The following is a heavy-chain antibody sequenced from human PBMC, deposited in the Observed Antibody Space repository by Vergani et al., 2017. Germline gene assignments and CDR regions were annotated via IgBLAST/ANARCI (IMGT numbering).Heavy chain of an antibody. CDR3: ARDDHIAAPSLSYGMDV. V-gene: IGHV3-48*01. CDR1: GFTFSSYS. J-gene: IGHJ6*02. D-gene: IGHD6-6*01. Sequence: EVQLVESGGGLVKPGGSLRLSCAASGFTFSSYSMNWVRQAPGKGLEWVSYISSSSSTIYYADSVKGRFTISRDNAKNSLYLQINSLRAEDTAVYYCARDDHIAAPSLSYGMDVWGQGNPGHRLL. CDR2: ISSSSSTI.